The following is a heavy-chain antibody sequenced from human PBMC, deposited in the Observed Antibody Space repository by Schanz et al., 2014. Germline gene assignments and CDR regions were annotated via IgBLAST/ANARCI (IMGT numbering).Heavy chain of an antibody. D-gene: IGHD5-12*01. CDR2: ISDSGDST. J-gene: IGHJ3*01. V-gene: IGHV3-11*05. Sequence: QVQLVESGGGLVKPGGSLRLSCAASGLTFSDYYMSWIRQAPGKGLEWVSYISDSGDSTHYADSVKGRFIISRDSSKNTLFLQMNSLRAEDTAVYFCARDEGRDGYNLAFDVWGQGALVTVSS. CDR1: GLTFSDYY. CDR3: ARDEGRDGYNLAFDV.